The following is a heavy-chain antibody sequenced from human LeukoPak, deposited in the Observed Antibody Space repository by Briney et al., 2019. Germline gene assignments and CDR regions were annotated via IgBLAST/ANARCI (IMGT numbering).Heavy chain of an antibody. CDR3: ARTYDILTGRYYYYYMDV. CDR2: IYTSGST. D-gene: IGHD3-9*01. V-gene: IGHV4-61*02. J-gene: IGHJ6*03. Sequence: SETLSLTCTVSGGSISSGSYYWSWIRQPAGKGLEWIGRIYTSGSTNYNPSLKSRVTISVDTSKNQFSLKLSSVTAADTAVYYCARTYDILTGRYYYYYMDVWGKGTTVTVSS. CDR1: GGSISSGSYY.